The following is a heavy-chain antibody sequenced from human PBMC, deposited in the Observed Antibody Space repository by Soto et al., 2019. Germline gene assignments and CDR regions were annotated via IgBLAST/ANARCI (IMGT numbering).Heavy chain of an antibody. V-gene: IGHV3-23*01. CDR2: ISGSGGST. CDR3: AKDLVVVPAAKSSYYYYGMDV. D-gene: IGHD2-2*01. Sequence: RLSCAASGFTFSSYAMSWVRQAPGKGLEWVSAISGSGGSTYYADSVKGRFTISRDNSKNTLYLQMNSLRAEDTAVYYCAKDLVVVPAAKSSYYYYGMDVWRQRTTVTVSS. J-gene: IGHJ6*02. CDR1: GFTFSSYA.